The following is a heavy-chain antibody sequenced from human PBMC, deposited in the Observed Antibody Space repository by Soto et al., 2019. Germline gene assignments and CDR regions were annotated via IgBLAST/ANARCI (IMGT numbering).Heavy chain of an antibody. D-gene: IGHD3-10*01. CDR1: GFTFSSYA. Sequence: PGGSLRLSCAASGFTFSSYAMSWVRQAPGKGLEWVSAISGSGGSTYYADSVKGRFTISRDNSKNTLYLQMNSLRAEDTAVYYCAKDLEAYYYGSGSLGVMDVWGKGTTVTVSS. CDR2: ISGSGGST. CDR3: AKDLEAYYYGSGSLGVMDV. V-gene: IGHV3-23*01. J-gene: IGHJ6*03.